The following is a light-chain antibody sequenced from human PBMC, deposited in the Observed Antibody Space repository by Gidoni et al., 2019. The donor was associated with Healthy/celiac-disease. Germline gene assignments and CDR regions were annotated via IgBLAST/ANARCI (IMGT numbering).Light chain of an antibody. CDR2: GAS. V-gene: IGKV3-20*01. CDR3: QQYGSSRGXT. Sequence: EIVLTQSPGTLSLSPGERATLSCRASQSVSSSYLAWYQQKPGQAPRLLIYGASSRATGIPDRFSGSGSGTDFTLTISRLEPEDFAVYYCQQYGSSRGXTFGPGTKVDIK. J-gene: IGKJ3*01. CDR1: QSVSSSY.